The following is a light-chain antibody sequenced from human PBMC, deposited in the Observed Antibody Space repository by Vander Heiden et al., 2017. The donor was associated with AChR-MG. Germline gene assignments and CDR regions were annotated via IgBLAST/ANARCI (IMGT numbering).Light chain of an antibody. V-gene: IGKV3-20*01. J-gene: IGKJ2*01. Sequence: IVLTQSPGTLSLSPGERATLSCRTSHSINKNYLAWYRQKPGQTPSLLVYSASSRATGVPDRFSGSGSQTDFTLTISRLEPEDFAVYYCRQYGASPYTFGQGTRLDIK. CDR2: SAS. CDR3: RQYGASPYT. CDR1: HSINKNY.